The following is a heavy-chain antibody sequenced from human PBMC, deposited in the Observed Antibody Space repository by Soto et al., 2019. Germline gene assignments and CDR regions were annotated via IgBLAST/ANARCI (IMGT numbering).Heavy chain of an antibody. V-gene: IGHV4-39*01. CDR3: AIFVYVGGYCSGGSCYSGQFDL. CDR2: VYFSGSA. J-gene: IGHJ2*01. D-gene: IGHD2-15*01. CDR1: GGSIITSSYH. Sequence: PSETLSLTCTVSGGSIITSSYHWGWIRQTPGKGLQWIGSVYFSGSAYYSLSLKSRVTISVDTSNNQFSLKLSSVTAADTAVYYCAIFVYVGGYCSGGSCYSGQFDLWGRGTLVTVSS.